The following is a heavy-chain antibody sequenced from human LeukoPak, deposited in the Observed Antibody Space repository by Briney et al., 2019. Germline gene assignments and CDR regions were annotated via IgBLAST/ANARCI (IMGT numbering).Heavy chain of an antibody. CDR3: ARDKKIEQWLVQGTYYFDY. CDR1: GDSVSSNSAA. D-gene: IGHD6-19*01. V-gene: IGHV6-1*01. Sequence: SQTLSLTCAISGDSVSSNSAAWNWIRQSPSRGLEWLGRTYYRSKWYNDYAVSVKSRITINPDTSKNQFSLQLNSVTPEDTAVYCCARDKKIEQWLVQGTYYFDYWGQGTLVTVSS. CDR2: TYYRSKWYN. J-gene: IGHJ4*02.